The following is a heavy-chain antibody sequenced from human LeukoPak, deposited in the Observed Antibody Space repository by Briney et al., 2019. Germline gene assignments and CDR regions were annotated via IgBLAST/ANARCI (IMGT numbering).Heavy chain of an antibody. CDR3: VRGIPTSYYYGSGSFYYFDY. D-gene: IGHD3-10*01. CDR1: GGTFSSYA. Sequence: ASVKVSCKASGGTFSSYAISWVRQAPGQGLEWMGGIIPIFGTANYAQKFQGRVTITADKSTSTAYMELSSLRSEDTAVYYCVRGIPTSYYYGSGSFYYFDYWGQGTLVTFSS. J-gene: IGHJ4*02. V-gene: IGHV1-69*06. CDR2: IIPIFGTA.